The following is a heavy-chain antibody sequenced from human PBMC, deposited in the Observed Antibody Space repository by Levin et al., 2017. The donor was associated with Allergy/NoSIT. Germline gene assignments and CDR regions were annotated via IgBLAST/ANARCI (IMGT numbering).Heavy chain of an antibody. CDR3: AGRRGWLREGFHY. V-gene: IGHV4-31*03. CDR1: GASISSGGYY. J-gene: IGHJ4*02. D-gene: IGHD6-19*01. CDR2: IYYSGVT. Sequence: SETLSLTCTVSGASISSGGYYWSWIRQLPGKGLEWIGYIYYSGVTYYQSSLQSRLLISVDTSKNQFSLNLTSVTAADTALYFCAGRRGWLREGFHYWGQGALVIVSS.